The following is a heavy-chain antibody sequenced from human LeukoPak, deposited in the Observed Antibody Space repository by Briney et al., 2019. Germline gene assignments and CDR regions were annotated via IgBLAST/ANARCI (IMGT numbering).Heavy chain of an antibody. CDR1: GGSISSGGYS. CDR2: IYYSGST. V-gene: IGHV4-30-4*07. Sequence: PSETLSLTCAVSGGSISSGGYSWSWIRQPPGKGLEWIGYIYYSGSTYYNPSLKSRVTISVDTSKNQFSLKLSSVTAADTAVYYCARAEVVAVAFDIWGQGTMVTVSS. J-gene: IGHJ3*02. CDR3: ARAEVVAVAFDI.